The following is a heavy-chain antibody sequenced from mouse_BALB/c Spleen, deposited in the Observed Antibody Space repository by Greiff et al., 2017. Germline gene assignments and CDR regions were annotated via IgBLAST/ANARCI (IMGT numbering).Heavy chain of an antibody. Sequence: EVKLMESGPGLVKPSQSLSLTCSVTGYSITSGYYWNWIRQFPGNKLEWMGYISYDGSNNYNPSLKNRISITRDTSKNQFFLNLNSVTTEDTATYYCARDLDYYAMDYWGQGTSVTVSS. CDR1: GYSITSGYY. J-gene: IGHJ4*01. CDR2: ISYDGSN. CDR3: ARDLDYYAMDY. V-gene: IGHV3-6*02.